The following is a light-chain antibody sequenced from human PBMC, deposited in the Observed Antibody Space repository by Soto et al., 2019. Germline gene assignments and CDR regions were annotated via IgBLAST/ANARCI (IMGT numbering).Light chain of an antibody. V-gene: IGKV3-20*01. CDR1: QNIGISY. Sequence: ILFTQSPGTLSLSPGERATLSCRASQNIGISYLAWYQQKPGRPPRLLIYAASTRATGVPDRFSGTGSGTDFTLAISRLEPEDFAVYYCQQYGNSPLITFGQGTRLEIK. CDR3: QQYGNSPLIT. J-gene: IGKJ5*01. CDR2: AAS.